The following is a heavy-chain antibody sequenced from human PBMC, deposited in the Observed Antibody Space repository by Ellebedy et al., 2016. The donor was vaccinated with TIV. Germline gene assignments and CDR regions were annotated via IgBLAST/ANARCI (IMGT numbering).Heavy chain of an antibody. D-gene: IGHD1-14*01. J-gene: IGHJ3*01. CDR2: IFYYT. V-gene: IGHV4-30-4*02. CDR3: ARRTVSSHPKTAFDL. CDR1: GGSATSDGYY. Sequence: MPSETLSLTCTVSGGSATSDGYYWNWIRQPPGKGLEWIGYIFYYTHPNPSLKSRVVMAVDTSKNHISLSLTSVTPADTAVYYCARRTVSSHPKTAFDLWGQGTMVVVSS.